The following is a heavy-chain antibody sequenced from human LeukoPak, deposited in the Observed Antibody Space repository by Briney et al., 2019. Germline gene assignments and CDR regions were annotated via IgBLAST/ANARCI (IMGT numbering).Heavy chain of an antibody. CDR3: AKDLSLAGTGGGFDV. CDR2: ISGGGDKA. D-gene: IGHD6-19*01. CDR1: GFTFTTYA. J-gene: IGHJ3*01. Sequence: GGSLRLSCAASGFTFTTYAINWVRQAPGKGLEWVSGISGGGDKAFYADSVNGRFAISRDNSENTVSLQMRSLRAEDTALYYCAKDLSLAGTGGGFDVWGQGTRVAVSS. V-gene: IGHV3-23*01.